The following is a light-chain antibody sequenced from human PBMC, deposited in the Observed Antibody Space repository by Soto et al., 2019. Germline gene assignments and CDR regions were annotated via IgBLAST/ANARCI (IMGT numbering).Light chain of an antibody. J-gene: IGKJ1*01. CDR1: QSASSSY. CDR3: QQYDSSPPT. CDR2: DAS. Sequence: EIVLTQSPDTLSLSPGERATLSCRASQSASSSYLAWYQQKPDRAPRLLIYDASSRATGIPDRFSGSGSGTDFTLTISRLEPEDFAVYYCQQYDSSPPTFGQGTKVDIK. V-gene: IGKV3-20*01.